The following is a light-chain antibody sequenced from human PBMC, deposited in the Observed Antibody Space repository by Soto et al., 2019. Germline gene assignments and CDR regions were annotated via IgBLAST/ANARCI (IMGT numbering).Light chain of an antibody. J-gene: IGKJ2*01. Sequence: EIVLTQYPGTLSLSPGERATLSCRASQSVNSNYVTWYQQKPRQAPRLLIYGASSRATGIPDRFSGSGSGTDFTLTISRLEPEDFAVYYCQQYGSSFRYTFGQGTKLEIK. CDR3: QQYGSSFRYT. V-gene: IGKV3-20*01. CDR1: QSVNSNY. CDR2: GAS.